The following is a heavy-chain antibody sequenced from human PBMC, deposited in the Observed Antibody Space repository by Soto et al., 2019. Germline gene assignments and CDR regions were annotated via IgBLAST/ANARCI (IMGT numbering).Heavy chain of an antibody. CDR1: GYAFINFW. CDR2: IYTSNSET. J-gene: IGHJ4*02. D-gene: IGHD3-10*01. Sequence: GESLKSSCKGSGYAFINFWIGWVRQMPGKGLEWMGIIYTSNSETRYSPSFQGQVTMSVDKSTATAYLQWSSLKASDTAVYYCARPGGSGTFYKFDFWGQGTPVTVSS. V-gene: IGHV5-51*01. CDR3: ARPGGSGTFYKFDF.